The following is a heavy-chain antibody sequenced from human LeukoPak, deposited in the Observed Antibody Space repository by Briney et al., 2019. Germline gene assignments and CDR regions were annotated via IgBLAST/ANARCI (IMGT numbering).Heavy chain of an antibody. D-gene: IGHD2-21*02. CDR3: ARSKTKSVVTTFGY. J-gene: IGHJ4*02. CDR2: IYSGGST. CDR1: GFTVSSNY. Sequence: GGSLRLSYAASGFTVSSNYMSWVRQAPGKGLEWVSVIYSGGSTYYADSVKGRFTISRDNSKNTLYLQMNSLRAEDTAVYYCARSKTKSVVTTFGYWGQGTLVTVSS. V-gene: IGHV3-66*01.